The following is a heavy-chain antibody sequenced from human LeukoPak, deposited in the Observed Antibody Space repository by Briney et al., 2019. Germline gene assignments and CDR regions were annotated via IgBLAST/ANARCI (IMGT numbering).Heavy chain of an antibody. D-gene: IGHD4-11*01. V-gene: IGHV3-43D*03. Sequence: GGSLRLSCAASGFTFDDYAMHWVRQAPGKGLEWVSLISWDGGSTYYADSVKGRFTISRDNSKNSLYLQMNSLRAEGTALYYCAKGTTVTTQGIFDYWGQGTLVTVSS. J-gene: IGHJ4*02. CDR2: ISWDGGST. CDR1: GFTFDDYA. CDR3: AKGTTVTTQGIFDY.